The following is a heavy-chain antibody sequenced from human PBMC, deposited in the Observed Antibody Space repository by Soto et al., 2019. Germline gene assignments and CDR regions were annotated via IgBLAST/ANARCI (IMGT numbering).Heavy chain of an antibody. CDR2: IGTTGDT. Sequence: EVNLVESGGGQVQPGGSLRLSCVASDFAFSTYNMNWVRQAPGKGLEWVSAIGTTGDTYYAGSVKGRFTISRENAKNSLYLQMNSLRAGDTAIYFCARAIGPTLFDYWGQGTLVTVSS. CDR1: DFAFSTYN. J-gene: IGHJ4*02. D-gene: IGHD3-22*01. V-gene: IGHV3-13*01. CDR3: ARAIGPTLFDY.